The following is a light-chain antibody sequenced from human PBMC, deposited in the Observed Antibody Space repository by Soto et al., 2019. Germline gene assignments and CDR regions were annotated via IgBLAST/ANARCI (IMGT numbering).Light chain of an antibody. CDR2: GAS. Sequence: EIVMTQSPATLSVSLVGRATLYFMSSQSVSTDLAWYQQRPGQAPRLLIYGASTRATGIPARFTGSGSGTEFILTIRSLQSEDSAVYYCQQYNFWPPETCGQGTKGDIK. CDR1: QSVSTD. V-gene: IGKV3-15*01. J-gene: IGKJ1*01. CDR3: QQYNFWPPET.